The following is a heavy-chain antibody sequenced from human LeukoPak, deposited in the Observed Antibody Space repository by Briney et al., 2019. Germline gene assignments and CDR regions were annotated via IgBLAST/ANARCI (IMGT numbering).Heavy chain of an antibody. V-gene: IGHV1-2*02. J-gene: IGHJ4*02. Sequence: GASVKVSCKASGYTFTSYDINWVRQATGQGLEWMGWMNPNSGGTNYAQKFQGRVTMTRDTSISTAYMELSRLRSDDTAVYYCARGWSGFDYWGQGTLVTVSS. CDR1: GYTFTSYD. CDR3: ARGWSGFDY. D-gene: IGHD2-15*01. CDR2: MNPNSGGT.